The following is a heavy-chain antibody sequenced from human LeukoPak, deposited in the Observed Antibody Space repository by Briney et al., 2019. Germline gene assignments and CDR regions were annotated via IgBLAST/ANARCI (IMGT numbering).Heavy chain of an antibody. Sequence: SETLSLTCTVSGGSISSGGYHWSWIRQHPGKGLEWIGYIYYSGSTYYNPSLKSRVTISVDTSKNQFSLKLSSVTAADTAVYYCARDYGYGMDVWGQGTTVTVSS. J-gene: IGHJ6*02. CDR3: ARDYGYGMDV. D-gene: IGHD3-16*01. V-gene: IGHV4-31*03. CDR1: GGSISSGGYH. CDR2: IYYSGST.